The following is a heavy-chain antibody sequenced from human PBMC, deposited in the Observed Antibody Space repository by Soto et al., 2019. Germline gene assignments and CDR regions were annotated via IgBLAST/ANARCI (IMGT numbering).Heavy chain of an antibody. CDR3: AKGAAGTGEFDS. D-gene: IGHD6-13*01. CDR2: IGWNGASI. Sequence: SLRLSCAASGFTFYEYAIHFGRQAPGKGLEWVSAIGWNGASIGYADSVKDRFTISRDNAKNSLYLQMNSLRPEDTAFYYCAKGAAGTGEFDSWGQGTLVTVSS. V-gene: IGHV3-9*01. CDR1: GFTFYEYA. J-gene: IGHJ4*02.